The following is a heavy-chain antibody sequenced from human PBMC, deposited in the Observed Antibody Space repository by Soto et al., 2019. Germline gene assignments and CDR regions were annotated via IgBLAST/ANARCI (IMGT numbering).Heavy chain of an antibody. Sequence: GGSLRLSCAASGFTVSSNYMSWVRQAPGKGLEWVSIMYSDGTTYYADSVKGRFTISRDNSENTLYLQMSSLRAEDTAVYYCARSNGEIWRGFSKYFFDYWGRGTLVTVSS. J-gene: IGHJ4*02. CDR3: ARSNGEIWRGFSKYFFDY. CDR2: MYSDGTT. V-gene: IGHV3-53*01. CDR1: GFTVSSNY. D-gene: IGHD2-8*01.